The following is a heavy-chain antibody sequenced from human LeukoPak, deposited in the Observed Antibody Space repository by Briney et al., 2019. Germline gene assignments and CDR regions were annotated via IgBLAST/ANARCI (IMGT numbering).Heavy chain of an antibody. CDR1: GFTVSSNY. J-gene: IGHJ4*02. CDR2: IWYDGSNK. V-gene: IGHV3-33*08. Sequence: GGSLRLSCAASGFTVSSNYMSWVRQAPGKGLEWVAVIWYDGSNKYYADSVKGRFTISRDNSKNTLYLQMNSLRAEDTAVYYCARDYSGSPPSYYFDYWGQGTLVTVSS. D-gene: IGHD1-26*01. CDR3: ARDYSGSPPSYYFDY.